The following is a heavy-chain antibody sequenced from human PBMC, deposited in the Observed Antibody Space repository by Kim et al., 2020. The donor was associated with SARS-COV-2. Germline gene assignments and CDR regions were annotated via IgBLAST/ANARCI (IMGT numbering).Heavy chain of an antibody. V-gene: IGHV3-7*03. J-gene: IGHJ4*02. CDR2: IKHDGSEK. Sequence: EGSLRLSCEASGFILSSYWMTWVRQAPGKGLEWVANIKHDGSEKYYLDSVKGRFTISRDNAKNSLYLQMSSLRADDTAVYYCARDRFSGWSPIDYCGQGTLVTVSS. D-gene: IGHD6-19*01. CDR1: GFILSSYW. CDR3: ARDRFSGWSPIDY.